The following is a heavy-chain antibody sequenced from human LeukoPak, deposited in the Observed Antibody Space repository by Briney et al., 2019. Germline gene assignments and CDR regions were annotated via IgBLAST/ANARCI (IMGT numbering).Heavy chain of an antibody. D-gene: IGHD3-10*01. J-gene: IGHJ4*02. CDR1: GFILSNYA. CDR2: ISYDGIKQ. CDR3: AREGVLLWFGELLSLGFDY. Sequence: GGSLRLSCAASGFILSNYALNWFRQAPGKGLEWVAFISYDGIKQFYADSVKGRFTISRDNAKNSLYLQMNSLRDEDTAVYYCAREGVLLWFGELLSLGFDYWGQGTLVTVSS. V-gene: IGHV3-30-3*01.